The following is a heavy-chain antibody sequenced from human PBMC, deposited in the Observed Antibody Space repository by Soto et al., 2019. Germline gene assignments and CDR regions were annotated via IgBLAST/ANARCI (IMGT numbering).Heavy chain of an antibody. V-gene: IGHV3-7*05. D-gene: IGHD1-1*01. J-gene: IGHJ4*02. CDR1: EFTFSSYW. CDR2: IEGHGSEK. Sequence: GGSLRLSCTASEFTFSSYWMTWVRQAPGKGLEWVANIEGHGSEKNYVDSVKGRFTVSRDNAKRSLYLQMHSLRVEDTAVYYCVRGLYTGSPHFFYWGQGTLVTVSS. CDR3: VRGLYTGSPHFFY.